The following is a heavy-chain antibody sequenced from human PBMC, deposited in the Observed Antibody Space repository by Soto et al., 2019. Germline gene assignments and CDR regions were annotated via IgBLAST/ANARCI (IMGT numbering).Heavy chain of an antibody. J-gene: IGHJ6*02. D-gene: IGHD5-12*01. V-gene: IGHV4-59*06. CDR3: ARGSGYDYDYYYYGMDV. CDR1: GGSISSYY. Sequence: SETLSLTCTVSGGSISSYYWSWIRQHPGKGLEWIGYIYYSGSTYYNPSLKSRVTISVDTSKNQFSLKLSSVTAADTAVYYCARGSGYDYDYYYYGMDVWGQGTTVTVSS. CDR2: IYYSGST.